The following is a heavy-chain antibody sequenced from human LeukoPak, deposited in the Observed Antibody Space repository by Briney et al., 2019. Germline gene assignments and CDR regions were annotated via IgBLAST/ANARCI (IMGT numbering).Heavy chain of an antibody. Sequence: PSQTLSLTCTVSGGSISSGSYYWSWIRQPAGKGLEWIGRIYTSGSTNYNPSLKSRVTISVDTSKNQFSLKLSSVTAADTAVYYCAREFDYDILTGYYGRGYFDHWGQGTLVTVSS. V-gene: IGHV4-61*02. J-gene: IGHJ4*02. D-gene: IGHD3-9*01. CDR3: AREFDYDILTGYYGRGYFDH. CDR1: GGSISSGSYY. CDR2: IYTSGST.